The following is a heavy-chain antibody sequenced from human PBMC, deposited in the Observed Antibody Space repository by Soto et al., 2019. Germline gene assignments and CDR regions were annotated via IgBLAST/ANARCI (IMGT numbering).Heavy chain of an antibody. CDR2: VNAYNGNT. J-gene: IGHJ4*02. D-gene: IGHD6-19*01. V-gene: IGHV1-18*01. Sequence: QVQLVQAGAEVKKPGASVKVYCKASGYTCTSYGISWVRQAPGQGLEWMGWVNAYNGNTNYAQKFKGRVTITTDTSPRTAYLELRSLRPDDTAVYFCAREAVSGRTLFNYGGQGTRVTVSS. CDR1: GYTCTSYG. CDR3: AREAVSGRTLFNY.